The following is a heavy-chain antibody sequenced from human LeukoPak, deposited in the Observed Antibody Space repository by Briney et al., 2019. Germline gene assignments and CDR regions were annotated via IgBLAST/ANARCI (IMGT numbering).Heavy chain of an antibody. CDR1: GGSFSGYY. CDR3: ARAPWGGGVDY. J-gene: IGHJ4*02. D-gene: IGHD3-10*01. Sequence: PSETLSLTCAVYGGSFSGYYWSWIRQHPGKGLEWIGYIYYSGSTYYNPSLKSQVTILIDTSKNQFSLKLSSVTAADTAVYYCARAPWGGGVDYWGQGTLVTVSS. V-gene: IGHV4-31*11. CDR2: IYYSGST.